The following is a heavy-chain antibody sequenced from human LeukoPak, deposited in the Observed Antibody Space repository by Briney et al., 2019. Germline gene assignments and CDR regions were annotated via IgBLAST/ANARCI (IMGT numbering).Heavy chain of an antibody. CDR2: IRYDGSNK. CDR1: GFTFSSYG. V-gene: IGHV3-30*02. D-gene: IGHD3-3*01. CDR3: AKDGRRFLEWFPNNWFDP. Sequence: PGGSLGLSCAASGFTFSSYGMHWVRQAPGKGLEWVAFIRYDGSNKYYADSVKGRFAISRDNSKNTLYLQMNSLRAEDTAVYYCAKDGRRFLEWFPNNWFDPWGQGTLVTVSS. J-gene: IGHJ5*02.